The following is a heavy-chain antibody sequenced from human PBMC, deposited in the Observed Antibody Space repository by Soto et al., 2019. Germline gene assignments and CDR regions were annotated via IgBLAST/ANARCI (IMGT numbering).Heavy chain of an antibody. D-gene: IGHD2-15*01. CDR2: VSADGVSS. Sequence: GGSLRLSCEGSGFTFSSFAMGWVRQAPGKGLEWLSSVSADGVSSFSADSVRGRFRVSRDNSKNTLFLQMRFLRVEDTAVYYCAKVLRKLVAAAFGYWGQGTLVTVSS. J-gene: IGHJ4*02. V-gene: IGHV3-23*01. CDR1: GFTFSSFA. CDR3: AKVLRKLVAAAFGY.